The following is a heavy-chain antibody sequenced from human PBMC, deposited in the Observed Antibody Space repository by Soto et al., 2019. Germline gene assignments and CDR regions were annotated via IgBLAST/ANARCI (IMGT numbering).Heavy chain of an antibody. Sequence: PGGSLRLSCAASGFTFSSYGMHWVRQAPGKGLEWVAVISYDGSNKYYADSVKGRFTISRDNSKNTLYLQMNSLRAEDTAVYYCAKDKDSNYPNWFDPWGQGTLVTVSS. CDR1: GFTFSSYG. CDR2: ISYDGSNK. J-gene: IGHJ5*02. V-gene: IGHV3-30*18. D-gene: IGHD4-4*01. CDR3: AKDKDSNYPNWFDP.